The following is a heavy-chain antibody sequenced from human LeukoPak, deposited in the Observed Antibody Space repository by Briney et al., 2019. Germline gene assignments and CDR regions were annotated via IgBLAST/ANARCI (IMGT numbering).Heavy chain of an antibody. D-gene: IGHD1-14*01. V-gene: IGHV3-23*01. CDR3: ARDDNRGVYYYGMDV. CDR1: KFTFSNYW. J-gene: IGHJ6*02. Sequence: GALRLSCAASKFTFSNYWMTWVRQAPGKGLEWGPIISGSAGSTYYADSVKGRFTISRDNSKNTLYLQMNSLRADDTAVYYCARDDNRGVYYYGMDVWGQGTTVTVSS. CDR2: ISGSAGST.